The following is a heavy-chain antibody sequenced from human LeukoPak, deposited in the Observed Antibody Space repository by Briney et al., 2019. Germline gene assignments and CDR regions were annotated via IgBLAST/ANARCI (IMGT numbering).Heavy chain of an antibody. V-gene: IGHV3-48*01. CDR1: GFTFSNAW. Sequence: GGSLRLSCAASGFTFSNAWMSWVRQAPGKGLEWVSYITTGSSTIYYADSVKGRFTISRDNAKNSLYLQMNSLRVEDTAVYYCARDERFDYWGQGTLVTVSS. D-gene: IGHD6-25*01. CDR2: ITTGSSTI. CDR3: ARDERFDY. J-gene: IGHJ4*02.